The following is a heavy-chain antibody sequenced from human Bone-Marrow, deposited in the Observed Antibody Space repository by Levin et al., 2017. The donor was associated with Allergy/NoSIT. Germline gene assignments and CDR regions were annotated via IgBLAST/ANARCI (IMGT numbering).Heavy chain of an antibody. Sequence: LSLTCAASGFTVSSNYMSWVRQAPGKGLEWVSVIYSGGSTYYADSVKGRFTISRDNSKNTLYLQMNSLRAEDTAVYYCARGSSYYGSGSAFDIWGQGTMVTVSS. V-gene: IGHV3-66*01. J-gene: IGHJ3*02. D-gene: IGHD3-10*01. CDR1: GFTVSSNY. CDR2: IYSGGST. CDR3: ARGSSYYGSGSAFDI.